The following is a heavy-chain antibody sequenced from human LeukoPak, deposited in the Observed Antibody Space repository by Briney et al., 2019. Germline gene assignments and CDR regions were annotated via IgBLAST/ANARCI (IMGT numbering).Heavy chain of an antibody. J-gene: IGHJ3*02. V-gene: IGHV5-51*01. CDR1: GYSFTSYW. CDR2: IYPGDSDT. CDR3: ARLQDTAMIYGAFDI. D-gene: IGHD5-18*01. Sequence: GESLKISCKGSGYSFTSYWIGWVRPMPGKGLEWMGIIYPGDSDTRYSPSFQGQVTISADKSISTAYLQWSSLKASDTAMYYCARLQDTAMIYGAFDIWGQGTMVTVSS.